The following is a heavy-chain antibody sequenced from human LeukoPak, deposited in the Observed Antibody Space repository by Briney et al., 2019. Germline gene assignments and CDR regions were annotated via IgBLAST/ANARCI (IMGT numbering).Heavy chain of an antibody. D-gene: IGHD4-17*01. CDR1: GFTFDNHA. V-gene: IGHV3-30*07. CDR3: TKDPNGDYVGAFDP. Sequence: GGSLRLSCAASGFTFDNHAMHWVRQAPGKGLEWVTHISYGGNEKYYADSVKGRFTISRDNSQNTLYLQMNSLRAEDTAVYYCTKDPNGDYVGAFDPWGQGTLVTVSS. J-gene: IGHJ5*02. CDR2: ISYGGNEK.